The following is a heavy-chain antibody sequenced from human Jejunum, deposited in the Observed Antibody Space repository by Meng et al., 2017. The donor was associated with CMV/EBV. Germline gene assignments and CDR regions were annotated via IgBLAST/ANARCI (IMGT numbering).Heavy chain of an antibody. J-gene: IGHJ2*01. CDR1: GYTFTGYH. CDR3: ARDSRHCTSASCYSWYFDL. D-gene: IGHD2-2*02. Sequence: QVKRGQAGAEVKNPGASVNFPCKAYGYTFTGYHMHWVRQAPGQGLEWMGRINPNSGATEYEQNFQGRVTMTRDTSISTAYMELSRLRSDDTAVYYCARDSRHCTSASCYSWYFDLWGRGTLVTVSS. V-gene: IGHV1-2*06. CDR2: INPNSGAT.